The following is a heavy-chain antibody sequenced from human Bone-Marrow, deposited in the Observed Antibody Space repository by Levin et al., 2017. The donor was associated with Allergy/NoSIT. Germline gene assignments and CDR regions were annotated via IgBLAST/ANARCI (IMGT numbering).Heavy chain of an antibody. CDR2: IYPGDSDT. V-gene: IGHV5-51*01. J-gene: IGHJ5*02. CDR3: ATQGIYVSNYYWNH. D-gene: IGHD1-1*01. CDR1: GYSFTSSW. Sequence: ASVKVSCKGSGYSFTSSWIAWVRQMPGKGLEWMGMIYPGDSDTRYSPSFQGQVTISADKSSAYLQWSSPKASDTSTYYCATQGIYVSNYYWNHWGQGTKVIVSS.